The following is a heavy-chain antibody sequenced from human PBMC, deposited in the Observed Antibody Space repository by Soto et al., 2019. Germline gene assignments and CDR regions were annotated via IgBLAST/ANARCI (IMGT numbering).Heavy chain of an antibody. Sequence: QVQLQESGPGLVKPSQTLSLSCTVSGVSISSGTFYWTWIRQYPGKGLEWIGYIFSSGSPNYNPSLMSRVTISSYTSKNQFSLILSSVTAADTTVYYCSSNNFYDSGGFIDYWVQGTHVTVSS. V-gene: IGHV4-31*03. CDR1: GVSISSGTFY. J-gene: IGHJ4*02. CDR2: IFSSGSP. CDR3: SSNNFYDSGGFIDY. D-gene: IGHD3-22*01.